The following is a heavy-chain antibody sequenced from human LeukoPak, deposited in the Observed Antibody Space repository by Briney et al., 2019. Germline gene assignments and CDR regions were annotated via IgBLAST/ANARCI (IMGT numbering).Heavy chain of an antibody. CDR2: IRYDGSNE. D-gene: IGHD2-8*01. CDR1: GFTFSTYG. Sequence: PGGSLRLSCAASGFTFSTYGMHWVRQAPGKGPEWVAFIRYDGSNEYYADAVKGRFTISKDNSNNTLYLQMNSLRSEDTAMYYCAREMVILNYWGQGTLVTVSS. J-gene: IGHJ4*02. CDR3: AREMVILNY. V-gene: IGHV3-30*02.